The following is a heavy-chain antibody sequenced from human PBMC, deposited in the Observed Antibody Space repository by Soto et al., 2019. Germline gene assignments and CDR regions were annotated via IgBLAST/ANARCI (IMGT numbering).Heavy chain of an antibody. CDR1: GFTFSSYA. Sequence: GALRLSCAASGFTFSSYAMSWVRQAPGKGLEWVSAISGSGGSTYYADSVKGRFTISRDNSKNTLYLQMNSLRAEDTAVYYCAKDKYYYDSSGYYPTDAFDIWGQGTMVTVSS. V-gene: IGHV3-23*01. D-gene: IGHD3-22*01. J-gene: IGHJ3*02. CDR2: ISGSGGST. CDR3: AKDKYYYDSSGYYPTDAFDI.